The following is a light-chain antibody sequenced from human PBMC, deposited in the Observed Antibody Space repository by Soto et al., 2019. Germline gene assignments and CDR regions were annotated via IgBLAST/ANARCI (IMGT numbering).Light chain of an antibody. CDR3: QQRSSWPLIT. J-gene: IGKJ1*01. V-gene: IGKV3-11*01. Sequence: EIVLTQSPATLSLSPGERATLSCRASQSVSSYLAWYQQKPGQAPRLLIYDASNRATGIPARFSGSGSGTDFTLTISSLEPEDFAVYYCQQRSSWPLITFGQGTKVDIK. CDR2: DAS. CDR1: QSVSSY.